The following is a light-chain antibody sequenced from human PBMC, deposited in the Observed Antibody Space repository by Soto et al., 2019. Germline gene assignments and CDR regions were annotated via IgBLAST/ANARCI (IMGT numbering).Light chain of an antibody. J-gene: IGLJ2*01. Sequence: QSVLTQPPSASGTPGLRVTISCSGSSSNIGTNTVNWYQQVPGTAPKLLIFFGSHRPSGVPDRFSGSKSGSSASLAISGLQSEDEADYYCAAWDDSLNGVVFGGGTQLTVL. V-gene: IGLV1-44*01. CDR3: AAWDDSLNGVV. CDR2: FGS. CDR1: SSNIGTNT.